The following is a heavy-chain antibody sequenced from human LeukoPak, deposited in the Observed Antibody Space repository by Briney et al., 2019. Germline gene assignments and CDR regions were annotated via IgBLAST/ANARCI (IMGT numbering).Heavy chain of an antibody. Sequence: PGGSLRLSCAASGFTFSSYSMNWVRQAPGRGLEWVSSISTSSSYIHYADSVKGRFTISRDNAKNSLYLQMNSLRAEDTAVYYCAELGITMIGGVWGKGTTVTISS. J-gene: IGHJ6*04. V-gene: IGHV3-21*01. D-gene: IGHD3-10*02. CDR3: AELGITMIGGV. CDR2: ISTSSSYI. CDR1: GFTFSSYS.